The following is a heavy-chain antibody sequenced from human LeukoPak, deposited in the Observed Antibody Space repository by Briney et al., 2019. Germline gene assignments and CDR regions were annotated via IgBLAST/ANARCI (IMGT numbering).Heavy chain of an antibody. CDR3: TRVGYIDEGIDY. Sequence: SCKASGYTFTGYYMHWVRQAPGKGLERVAVISYDGSNKYYADSVKGRFTISRDNSKNTLYLQMNSLRAEDTAIYYCTRVGYIDEGIDYWGQGTLVTVSS. CDR2: ISYDGSNK. D-gene: IGHD5-24*01. J-gene: IGHJ4*02. V-gene: IGHV3-30-3*01. CDR1: GYTFTGYY.